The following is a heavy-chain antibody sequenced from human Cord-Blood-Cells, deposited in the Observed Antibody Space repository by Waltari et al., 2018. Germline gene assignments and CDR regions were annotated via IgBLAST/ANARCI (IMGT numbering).Heavy chain of an antibody. CDR1: GYTFTGYY. V-gene: IGHV1-2*04. J-gene: IGHJ6*02. Sequence: QVQLVQSGAEVKKPGASVKVSCKASGYTFTGYYMHWVRQAPGQGLEWMGWINPNSGGTNYAQKFQGWVTMTRDTSISTAYMELSRLRSDDTAVYYCARDPGTAAGTNYYYYGMDVWGQGTTVTVSS. D-gene: IGHD6-13*01. CDR2: INPNSGGT. CDR3: ARDPGTAAGTNYYYYGMDV.